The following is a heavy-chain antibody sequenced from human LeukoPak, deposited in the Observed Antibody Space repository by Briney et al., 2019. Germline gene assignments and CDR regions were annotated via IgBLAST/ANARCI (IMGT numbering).Heavy chain of an antibody. Sequence: RASVKVSCKASGYTFTGYYMHWVRQAPGQGLEWMGRINPSSGGTNYAQKFQGRVTMTRDTSISTAYMELSRLRSDDTAVYYCARDELTYGDLDYWGQGTLVTVSS. D-gene: IGHD4-17*01. V-gene: IGHV1-2*06. J-gene: IGHJ4*02. CDR2: INPSSGGT. CDR1: GYTFTGYY. CDR3: ARDELTYGDLDY.